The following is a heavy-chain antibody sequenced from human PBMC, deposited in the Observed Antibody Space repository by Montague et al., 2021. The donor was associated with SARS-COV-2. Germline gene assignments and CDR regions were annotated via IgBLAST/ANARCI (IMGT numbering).Heavy chain of an antibody. J-gene: IGHJ6*02. CDR1: GGSITSSSYY. Sequence: SDTLSLTCSVSGGSITSSSYYWGWIRQSPDKGLEWIGNIYYSGSTYYNPSLKSQVTISVDTSKYQFSLKLSSVTAADTAVYYCVSLWKYGSGSHYAPWDYYNYVVDVGGQGTTVTVSS. CDR2: IYYSGST. D-gene: IGHD3-10*01. CDR3: VSLWKYGSGSHYAPWDYYNYVVDV. V-gene: IGHV4-39*01.